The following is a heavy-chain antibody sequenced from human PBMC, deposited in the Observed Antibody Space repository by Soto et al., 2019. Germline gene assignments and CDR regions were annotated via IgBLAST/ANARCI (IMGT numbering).Heavy chain of an antibody. Sequence: SETLSLTCTVSGGSIVTGSYYWGWIRQPPGKGLEWLGHIYYSGNTYYPPSLKSRVTISVDTSKNQFSLRLSSVTAADTAVYYYARLPQEYNYYGMDVWGQGTTVTVSS. CDR3: ARLPQEYNYYGMDV. J-gene: IGHJ6*02. D-gene: IGHD1-1*01. CDR1: GGSIVTGSYY. V-gene: IGHV4-39*01. CDR2: IYYSGNT.